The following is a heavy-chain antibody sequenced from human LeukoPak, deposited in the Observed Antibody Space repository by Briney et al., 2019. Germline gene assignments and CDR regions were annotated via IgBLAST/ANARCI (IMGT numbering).Heavy chain of an antibody. CDR2: INPSGCST. CDR3: ARGRALSLFDY. D-gene: IGHD2/OR15-2a*01. CDR1: GYTFTGYY. J-gene: IGHJ4*02. Sequence: SVKVSCKASGYTFTGYYMHWVRQAPGQGLEGMGIINPSGCSTSYAQKFQGRVTMTRDMSTSTVYMELSSLRSEDTAVYYCARGRALSLFDYWGQGTLVTASP. V-gene: IGHV1-46*01.